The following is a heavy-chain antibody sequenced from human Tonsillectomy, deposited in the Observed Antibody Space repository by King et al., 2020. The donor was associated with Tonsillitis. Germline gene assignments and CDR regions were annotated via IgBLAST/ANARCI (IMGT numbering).Heavy chain of an antibody. CDR2: ISGSGDRT. J-gene: IGHJ4*02. V-gene: IGHV3-23*04. D-gene: IGHD2-2*03. CDR1: GFTFSSYA. CDR3: AKDGYFSSNSCSYFDY. Sequence: VQLVESGGGLVQPGGSLTLSCAASGFTFSSYAMSWVRQAPGRGLEWVSAISGSGDRTYHADSVKGRFTMSRDSSKKTPYLQMNSLRAEDTDVYYCAKDGYFSSNSCSYFDYWGQGTRVTVPS.